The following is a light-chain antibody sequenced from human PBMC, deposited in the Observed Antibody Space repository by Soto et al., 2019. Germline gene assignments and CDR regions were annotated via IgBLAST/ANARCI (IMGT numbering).Light chain of an antibody. Sequence: EIVLTQSPGTLSLSPGERATLSCRTSQTVSSTYFAWYQQKRGQAPRLLIYATTNRATGLPGCFSGSGCGKDFTLTISRLEPEDFAVYHCQLYGSSPLYSFAQGTELEIK. J-gene: IGKJ2*01. V-gene: IGKV3-20*01. CDR1: QTVSSTY. CDR2: ATT. CDR3: QLYGSSPLYS.